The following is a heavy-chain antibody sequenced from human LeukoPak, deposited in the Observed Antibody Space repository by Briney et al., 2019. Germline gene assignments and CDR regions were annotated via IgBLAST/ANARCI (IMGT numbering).Heavy chain of an antibody. CDR2: INHSGST. CDR1: GGSFSGYY. D-gene: IGHD3-16*01. V-gene: IGHV4-34*01. Sequence: SETLSLTCAVYGGSFSGYYWSWIRQPPGKGLEWIGEINHSGSTNYNPSLESRVTISVDTSKNQFSLKLSSVTAADTAVYYCARFNLMITFGGADAFDIWGQGTMVTVSS. J-gene: IGHJ3*02. CDR3: ARFNLMITFGGADAFDI.